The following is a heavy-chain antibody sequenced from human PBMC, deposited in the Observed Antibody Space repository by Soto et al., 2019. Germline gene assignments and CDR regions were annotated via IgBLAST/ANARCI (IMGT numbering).Heavy chain of an antibody. CDR2: IVVGSGNT. CDR3: AALKTRDIVVVPAATREGYFDY. D-gene: IGHD2-2*01. J-gene: IGHJ4*02. CDR1: GFTFTSSA. Sequence: SVKVSCKASGFTFTSSAVQWVRQARGQRLEWIGWIVVGSGNTNYAQKFQERVTITRDMSTSTAYMELSSLRSEDTAVYYCAALKTRDIVVVPAATREGYFDYWGQGTLVTVSS. V-gene: IGHV1-58*01.